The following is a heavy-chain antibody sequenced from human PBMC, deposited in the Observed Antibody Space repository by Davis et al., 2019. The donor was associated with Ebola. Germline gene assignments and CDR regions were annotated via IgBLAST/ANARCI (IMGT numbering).Heavy chain of an antibody. V-gene: IGHV1-69*13. CDR1: GYTLTRYD. J-gene: IGHJ5*02. D-gene: IGHD3-22*01. CDR3: ARDHYYDSSRWFDP. Sequence: SVQVSCKASGYTLTRYDINWVRQAPGQGLEWMGGIIPIFGTANYAQKFQGRVTITADESTSTAYMELSSLRSEDTAVYYCARDHYYDSSRWFDPWGQGTLVTVSS. CDR2: IIPIFGTA.